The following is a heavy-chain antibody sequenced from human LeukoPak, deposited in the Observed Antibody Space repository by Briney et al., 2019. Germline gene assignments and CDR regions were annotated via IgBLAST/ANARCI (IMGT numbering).Heavy chain of an antibody. V-gene: IGHV4-34*01. CDR1: GGSFIGYD. Sequence: SETLSLTGAVYGGSFIGYDWTWIRQPPGKGLEWIGEINHSCGTNYNPSLKSRVTISVDTSKNQFSLTLSSVTAADTAVYYCASLARGGNWFDPWGQGTLVTVSS. J-gene: IGHJ5*02. D-gene: IGHD6-6*01. CDR3: ASLARGGNWFDP. CDR2: INHSCGT.